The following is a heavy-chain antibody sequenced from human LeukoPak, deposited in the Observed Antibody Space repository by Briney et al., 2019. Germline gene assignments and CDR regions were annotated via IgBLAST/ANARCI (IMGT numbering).Heavy chain of an antibody. D-gene: IGHD4-11*01. CDR2: IYYSGST. CDR1: GGSINSDGYY. CDR3: ARGLTVTAEKVYYYYGMDV. Sequence: SETLSLTCTVSGGSINSDGYYWSWIRQHPGKGLEWIGYIYYSGSTYYNPSLKSRVTISVDTSKNQFSLKLSSVTAADTAVYYCARGLTVTAEKVYYYYGMDVWGQGTTVTVSS. V-gene: IGHV4-30-4*08. J-gene: IGHJ6*02.